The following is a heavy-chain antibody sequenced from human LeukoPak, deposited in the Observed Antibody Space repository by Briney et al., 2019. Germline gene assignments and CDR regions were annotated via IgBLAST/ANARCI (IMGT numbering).Heavy chain of an antibody. D-gene: IGHD3-10*01. J-gene: IGHJ5*02. CDR2: IYYSGST. CDR3: ARSHYYGSGSYGNWLDP. Sequence: SETLSLTCAVSGGSISIYYWSWIRQPPGKGLEWIGYIYYSGSTNYNPSLKSRVTISVDTFKKQFSLKLSSVNAADTGVYYCARSHYYGSGSYGNWLDPWGQGTLVTVSS. CDR1: GGSISIYY. V-gene: IGHV4-59*01.